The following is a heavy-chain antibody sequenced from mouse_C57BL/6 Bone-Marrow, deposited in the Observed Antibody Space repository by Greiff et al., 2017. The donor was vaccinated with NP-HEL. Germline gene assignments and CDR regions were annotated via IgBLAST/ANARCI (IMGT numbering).Heavy chain of an antibody. V-gene: IGHV5-6*02. CDR3: ARREIYYDLYYAMGY. D-gene: IGHD2-4*01. Sequence: EVKLMESGGDLVKPGGSLKLSCAASGFTFSSYGMSWVRQTPDKRLEWVATISSGGSYTYYPDSVKGRFTISRDNAKNTLYLQMSSLKSEDTAMYYCARREIYYDLYYAMGYWGQGTSVTVSS. CDR1: GFTFSSYG. CDR2: ISSGGSYT. J-gene: IGHJ4*01.